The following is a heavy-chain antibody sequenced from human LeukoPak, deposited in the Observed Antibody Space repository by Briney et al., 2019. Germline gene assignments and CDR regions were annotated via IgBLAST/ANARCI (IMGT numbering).Heavy chain of an antibody. CDR2: ISSSGSYI. D-gene: IGHD2/OR15-2a*01. Sequence: GGSLRLSCAASGFTFSTYAMNWVRQAPGKGLEWVSSISSSGSYIYYADSVKGRFTISRDNANKSLYLQLNSLRAEDTAVYFCAREPIYGLNFDYWGQGTLVTVSS. V-gene: IGHV3-21*01. CDR1: GFTFSTYA. J-gene: IGHJ4*02. CDR3: AREPIYGLNFDY.